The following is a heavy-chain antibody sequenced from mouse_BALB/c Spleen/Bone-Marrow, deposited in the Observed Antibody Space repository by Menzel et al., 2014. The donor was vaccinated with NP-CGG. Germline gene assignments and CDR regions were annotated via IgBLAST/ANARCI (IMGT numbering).Heavy chain of an antibody. V-gene: IGHV1-9*01. CDR3: EGGGVGGGYWYFDV. D-gene: IGHD1-1*02. Sequence: VLLVESGAELMKPGASVKISCKATGYTFSSYWIEWAKQRPGHGLEWIGEILPGSGSTNYNERLKGKATLTADTSTNTAYMQLRSRRFEFSAFYYWEGGGVGGGYWYFDVWGAGTTVTVSS. CDR1: GYTFSSYW. CDR2: ILPGSGST. J-gene: IGHJ1*01.